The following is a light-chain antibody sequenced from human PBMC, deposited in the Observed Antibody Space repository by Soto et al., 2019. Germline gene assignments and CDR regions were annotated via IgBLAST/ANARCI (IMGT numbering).Light chain of an antibody. Sequence: QSALTHPAGVSVSPGQSITISCTGTSSDVGGSNFVSWYQQHPGKPPKLIIYDVANRPSGVSNRCSGSKSGSTASLIISRLQTEDEADYYCVSYTSSTTYGFGTGTKVNVL. CDR2: DVA. J-gene: IGLJ1*01. V-gene: IGLV2-14*03. CDR3: VSYTSSTTYG. CDR1: SSDVGGSNF.